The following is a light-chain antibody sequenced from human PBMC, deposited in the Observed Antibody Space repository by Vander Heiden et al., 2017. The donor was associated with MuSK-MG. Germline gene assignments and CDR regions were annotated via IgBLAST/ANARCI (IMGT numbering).Light chain of an antibody. CDR1: SLRSYY. CDR3: NSRDSSGNLWV. J-gene: IGLJ3*02. Sequence: SSELTQAPAVSVALGQTVRITCQGDSLRSYYASWYLQKPGQAPVLVIYGENNRPSGIPDRFSGSSSGNTASLTITGAQAEDEADYYCNSRDSSGNLWVFGGGTKVTVL. CDR2: GEN. V-gene: IGLV3-19*01.